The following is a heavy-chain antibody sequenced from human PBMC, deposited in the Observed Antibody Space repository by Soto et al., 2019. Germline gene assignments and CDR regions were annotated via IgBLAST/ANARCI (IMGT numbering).Heavy chain of an antibody. CDR2: IIPILGIA. V-gene: IGHV1-69*02. J-gene: IGHJ4*02. CDR3: ARVRGTSDNYYFDY. Sequence: QVQLVQSGAEVKKPGSSVQVSCKASGGTFSSYTISWVRQAPGQGLEWMGRIIPILGIANYAQKFQGRVTITADKSTSTADMEMGSLRSEDTAVYYCARVRGTSDNYYFDYWGQGTLVIVTS. CDR1: GGTFSSYT. D-gene: IGHD2-2*01.